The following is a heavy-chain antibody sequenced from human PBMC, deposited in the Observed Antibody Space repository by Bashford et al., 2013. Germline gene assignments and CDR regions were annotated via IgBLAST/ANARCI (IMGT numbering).Heavy chain of an antibody. J-gene: IGHJ4*02. D-gene: IGHD2-15*01. V-gene: IGHV4-39*01. CDR2: VYYSGST. CDR3: ARLGCSGDSCYFYDY. Sequence: SETLSLTCTVSGGSISSSNYYWGWIRQPPGKGLEWIGTVYYSGSTYYNPSLKSRVTISVDTSKNQFSLKLTSVTASDTAVYYCARLGCSGDSCYFYDYWGQGTLVTVSS. CDR1: GGSISSSNYY.